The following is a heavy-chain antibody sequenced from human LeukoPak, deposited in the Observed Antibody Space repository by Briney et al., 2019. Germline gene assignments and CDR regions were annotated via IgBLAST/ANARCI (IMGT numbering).Heavy chain of an antibody. J-gene: IGHJ5*02. D-gene: IGHD6-13*01. CDR1: GYTFTGYY. V-gene: IGHV1-2*02. CDR2: INPNSGGT. Sequence: ASVKVSCKASGYTFTGYYMHWVRQAPGQGLEWMGWINPNSGGTNYAQKFQGRVTMSRDTSISTAYMELSRLRSDDTAVYYCARGLAEQQLVLLPWGQGTLVTVSS. CDR3: ARGLAEQQLVLLP.